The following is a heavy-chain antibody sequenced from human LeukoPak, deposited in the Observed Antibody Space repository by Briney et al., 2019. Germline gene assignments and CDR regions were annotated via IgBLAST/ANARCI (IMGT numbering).Heavy chain of an antibody. CDR2: IKEDGSEK. V-gene: IGHV3-7*03. Sequence: PGGSLRLSRAASGFTFSTYWMSWVRQAPGKGLEWVANIKEDGSEKHYEDSVKGRFTISRDNAKNSLYLQMNSLRAEDMALYYCAKDSGELPEYFQHWGQGTLVTVSS. D-gene: IGHD1-26*01. CDR3: AKDSGELPEYFQH. J-gene: IGHJ1*01. CDR1: GFTFSTYW.